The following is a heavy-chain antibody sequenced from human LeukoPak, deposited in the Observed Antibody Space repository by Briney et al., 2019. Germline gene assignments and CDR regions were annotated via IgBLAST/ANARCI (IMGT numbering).Heavy chain of an antibody. CDR3: ARDYYYGSGNYYSFDY. V-gene: IGHV3-23*01. CDR1: GFTFRRYA. D-gene: IGHD3-10*01. J-gene: IGHJ4*02. CDR2: NT. Sequence: PGGSLRLSCAASGFTFRRYAMSWVRHNTYYADSVKGRFTISRDNSKNTLYLQMSSLRAEDTAVYYCARDYYYGSGNYYSFDYWGQGTLVTVSS.